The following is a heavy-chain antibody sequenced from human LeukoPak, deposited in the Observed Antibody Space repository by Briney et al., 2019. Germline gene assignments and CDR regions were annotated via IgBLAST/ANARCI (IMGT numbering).Heavy chain of an antibody. CDR1: GGSISSGDYY. CDR2: IYYSGST. Sequence: SQTLSLTCTVSGGSISSGDYYWSWIRQPPGKGLEWIGYIYYSGSTYYNPSLKSRVTISVDTSKNQFSLKLSSVTAADTAVYYRARSGVVVAATLNWFDPWGQGTLVTVSS. J-gene: IGHJ5*02. D-gene: IGHD2-15*01. V-gene: IGHV4-30-4*01. CDR3: ARSGVVVAATLNWFDP.